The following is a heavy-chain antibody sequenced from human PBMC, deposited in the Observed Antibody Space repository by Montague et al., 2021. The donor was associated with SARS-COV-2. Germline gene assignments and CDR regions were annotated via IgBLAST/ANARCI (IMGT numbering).Heavy chain of an antibody. CDR3: ARMRFFDWPPHYYMDV. CDR1: GGSFSVYY. V-gene: IGHV4-34*01. J-gene: IGHJ6*03. Sequence: SETLSLTCAVYGGSFSVYYWSWIRQPPGKGLEWIGEINHSGSTNYNPSLKSRVTISVDTSKNQVSLKLSSMTAADTAVYYCARMRFFDWPPHYYMDVWGKGTTVTVSS. CDR2: INHSGST. D-gene: IGHD3-9*01.